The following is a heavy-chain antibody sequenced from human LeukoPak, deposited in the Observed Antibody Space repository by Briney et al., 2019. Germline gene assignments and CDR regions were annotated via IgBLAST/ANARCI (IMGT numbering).Heavy chain of an antibody. CDR1: GASISSYY. Sequence: PSETLSLTCTVSGASISSYYWSWIRQPAGKGLEWIGRIYTSANTNYSPSFKSRATISIDRSKNQLSLNLPSVTAAATAVYYCARDRIWNDAGHDPFDIWGQGTMVTVSS. J-gene: IGHJ3*02. V-gene: IGHV4-4*07. CDR2: IYTSANT. CDR3: ARDRIWNDAGHDPFDI. D-gene: IGHD1-1*01.